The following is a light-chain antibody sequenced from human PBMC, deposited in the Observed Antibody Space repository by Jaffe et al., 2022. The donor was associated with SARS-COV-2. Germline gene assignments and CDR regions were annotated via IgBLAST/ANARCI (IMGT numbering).Light chain of an antibody. CDR3: QQYNYWPPWT. Sequence: EIVLTQSPGTLSLSPGERATLSCRASQSVSSIYLAWYQQKPGQAPRLLIYGASNRATGVPARFSGSGSGTEFTLTISSLQSEDFAVYYCQQYNYWPPWTFGQGTKVEIK. CDR1: QSVSSIY. J-gene: IGKJ1*01. CDR2: GAS. V-gene: IGKV3D-15*01.